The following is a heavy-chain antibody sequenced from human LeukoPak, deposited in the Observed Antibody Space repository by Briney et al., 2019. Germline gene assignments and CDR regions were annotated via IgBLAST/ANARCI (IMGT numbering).Heavy chain of an antibody. CDR2: ISGSGGST. D-gene: IGHD3-22*01. CDR1: GFTFSTYA. Sequence: GGSLRLSCAASGFTFSTYAMSWVRQAPGKGLEWVSAISGSGGSTYYADSVKGRFTISRDNSKNTLYLQMNSLRAEDTAVYYCAKAITMIVVATGAFDIWGQGTMVTVSS. CDR3: AKAITMIVVATGAFDI. J-gene: IGHJ3*02. V-gene: IGHV3-23*01.